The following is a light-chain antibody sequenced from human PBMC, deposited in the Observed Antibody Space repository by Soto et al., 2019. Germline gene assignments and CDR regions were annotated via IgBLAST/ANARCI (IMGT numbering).Light chain of an antibody. J-gene: IGLJ3*02. CDR1: SSDVGRYNF. V-gene: IGLV2-8*01. Sequence: QSVLTQPPSASGSPGQSVTFSCTGTSSDVGRYNFVSWYQQHPGKAPKLIIYEVDKRPSGVPHRFSGSKSGTSASLAITGLQAEDEADYYCQSFDSGLAGWVFGGGTQLTVL. CDR2: EVD. CDR3: QSFDSGLAGWV.